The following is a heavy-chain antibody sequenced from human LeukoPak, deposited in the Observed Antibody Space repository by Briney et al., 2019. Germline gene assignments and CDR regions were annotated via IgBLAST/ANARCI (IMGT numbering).Heavy chain of an antibody. CDR2: ISSHGNYI. Sequence: PGGSLRLSCAGSGFTFTSYSLNWVRQAPGKGLELVSCISSHGNYIYYADSVKGRFTASRDDATNSVFLQMNSLRAEDTGIYYCARDGQWDLTYYLDYWGQGILVSVSS. J-gene: IGHJ4*02. V-gene: IGHV3-21*01. CDR3: ARDGQWDLTYYLDY. CDR1: GFTFTSYS. D-gene: IGHD1-26*01.